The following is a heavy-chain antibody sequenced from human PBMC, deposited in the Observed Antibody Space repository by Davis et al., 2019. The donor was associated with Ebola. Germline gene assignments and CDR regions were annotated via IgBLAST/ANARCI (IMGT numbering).Heavy chain of an antibody. J-gene: IGHJ1*01. Sequence: GESLKISCAASGFTFSSYAMSWVRQAPGKGLEWVSAISGSGGSTYYADSVKGRFTISRDNSKNTLYLQMNSLRAEDTAVYYCATPGYCTNGVCYWYFQHWGQGTLVTVSS. D-gene: IGHD2-8*01. CDR2: ISGSGGST. CDR3: ATPGYCTNGVCYWYFQH. V-gene: IGHV3-23*01. CDR1: GFTFSSYA.